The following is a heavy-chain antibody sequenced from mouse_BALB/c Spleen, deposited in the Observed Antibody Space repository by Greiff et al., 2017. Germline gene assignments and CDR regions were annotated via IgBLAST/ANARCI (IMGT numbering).Heavy chain of an antibody. J-gene: IGHJ2*01. Sequence: QVQLKESGPELVKPGASVKMSCKASGYTFTSYYIHWVKQRPGQGLEWIGWIYPGDGSTKYNEKFKGKTTLTADKSSSTAYMLLSSLTSEDSAIYFCARPGYEDYFDYWGQGTTLTVSS. CDR1: GYTFTSYY. D-gene: IGHD2-2*01. V-gene: IGHV1S56*01. CDR2: IYPGDGST. CDR3: ARPGYEDYFDY.